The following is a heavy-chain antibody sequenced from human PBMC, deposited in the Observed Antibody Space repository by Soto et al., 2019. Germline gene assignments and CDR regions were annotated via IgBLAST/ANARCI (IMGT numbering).Heavy chain of an antibody. Sequence: SETLSLTCAVYGGSFSGYYWSWIRQPPGKGLEWIGEINHSGSTNYNPSLKSRVTISVDTSKNQFSLKLSSVTAADTAVYYCARGSGNPAAYYYYYGMDVWGQGTTVTVSS. CDR3: ARGSGNPAAYYYYYGMDV. D-gene: IGHD2-15*01. CDR1: GGSFSGYY. J-gene: IGHJ6*02. CDR2: INHSGST. V-gene: IGHV4-34*01.